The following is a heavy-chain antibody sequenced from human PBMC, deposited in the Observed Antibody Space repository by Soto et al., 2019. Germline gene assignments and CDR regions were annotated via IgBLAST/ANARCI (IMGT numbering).Heavy chain of an antibody. D-gene: IGHD1-26*01. CDR2: IIPIFGTA. CDR3: ARDGGRHSGGIDY. J-gene: IGHJ4*02. V-gene: IGHV1-69*01. Sequence: QVQLVQSGAEVKKPGSSVKVSCKASGGTFSSYSINWVRQAPGQGLEWMGEIIPIFGTANYEQKFQGRVKNAAEESTSTGYLELDSLRSEDTAVYYCARDGGRHSGGIDYWGQGTLVTVSS. CDR1: GGTFSSYS.